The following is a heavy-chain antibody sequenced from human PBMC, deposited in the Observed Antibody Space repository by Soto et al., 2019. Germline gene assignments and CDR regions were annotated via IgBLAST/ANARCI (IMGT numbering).Heavy chain of an antibody. V-gene: IGHV4-59*01. Sequence: QVQLQESGPGLVKPSETLSLTCTVSSDSITNYYWSWIRQSPGKGLEWIGYIHDRGRSNYNPSLKGRVQISVDTPKRKFSLRLNALTTADTAVYYCAGVGGTRGWYWGQGTLVTVSS. CDR2: IHDRGRS. CDR3: AGVGGTRGWY. CDR1: SDSITNYY. J-gene: IGHJ4*02. D-gene: IGHD2-15*01.